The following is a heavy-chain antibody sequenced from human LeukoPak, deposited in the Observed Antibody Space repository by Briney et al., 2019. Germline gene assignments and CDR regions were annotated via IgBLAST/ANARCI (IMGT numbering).Heavy chain of an antibody. CDR1: GFTFSSYS. Sequence: GGSLRLSCAASGFTFSSYSMNWVRQAPGKGLEWVSYISSSSSTIYYADSVKGRFTISRDNAKNSLYLQMNSLRAEDTAVYYCARGQAYCGADCYSDWGQGTLVTVSS. V-gene: IGHV3-48*01. CDR3: ARGQAYCGADCYSD. D-gene: IGHD2-21*02. CDR2: ISSSSSTI. J-gene: IGHJ4*02.